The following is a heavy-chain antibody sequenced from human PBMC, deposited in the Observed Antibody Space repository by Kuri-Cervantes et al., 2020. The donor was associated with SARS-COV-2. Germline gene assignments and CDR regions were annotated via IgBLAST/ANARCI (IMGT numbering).Heavy chain of an antibody. Sequence: SETLSLTCTVSGGSISSGSYYWSWIRQPAGKGLEWIGRIYTSGSTNYNPSLKSRVTISVDTSKNQFSLKLSSVTAADTAVYYCARWGGQPDSSGPNELWGQGTLVTVSS. J-gene: IGHJ4*02. CDR1: GGSISSGSYY. CDR2: IYTSGST. CDR3: ARWGGQPDSSGPNEL. D-gene: IGHD3-22*01. V-gene: IGHV4-61*02.